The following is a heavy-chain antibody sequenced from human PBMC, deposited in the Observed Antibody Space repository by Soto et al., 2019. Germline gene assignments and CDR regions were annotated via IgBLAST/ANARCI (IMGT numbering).Heavy chain of an antibody. CDR3: ARDLDSSSWYQPLFDP. D-gene: IGHD6-13*01. J-gene: IGHJ5*02. CDR1: GYTFTSYC. V-gene: IGHV1-18*01. CDR2: ISAYNGNT. Sequence: GASVKVSCKASGYTFTSYCISWVRQAPGQGLEWMGWISAYNGNTNYAQKLQGRVTMTTDTSTSTAYMELRSLRSDDTAVYYCARDLDSSSWYQPLFDPWGQGTLVTVSS.